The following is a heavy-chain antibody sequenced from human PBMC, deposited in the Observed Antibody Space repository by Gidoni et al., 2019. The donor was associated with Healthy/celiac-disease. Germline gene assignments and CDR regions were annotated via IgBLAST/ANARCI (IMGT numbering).Heavy chain of an antibody. Sequence: QLQLQESGPGLVKPSETLSLTCTVSGGSISSSSYYWGWIRQPPGKGREWIGSIYFSGGTYYNPSLKSRVTISVDTSKNQFSLKLSSVTAADTAVYYCARGHYSSSWYADYWGQGTLVTVSS. CDR1: GGSISSSSYY. V-gene: IGHV4-39*01. D-gene: IGHD6-13*01. CDR2: IYFSGGT. CDR3: ARGHYSSSWYADY. J-gene: IGHJ4*02.